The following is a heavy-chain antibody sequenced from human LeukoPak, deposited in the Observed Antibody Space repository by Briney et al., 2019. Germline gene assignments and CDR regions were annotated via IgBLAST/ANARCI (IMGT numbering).Heavy chain of an antibody. Sequence: GXLXLSXAXSGFTFSNAWMSWVRQAPGKGLEWVGRIKSKTDGSTTDYAAPVKGRFTISRDDSKNTLYLQMNSLKTEDTAVYYCTTGGLGWGQGTLVTVSS. CDR1: GFTFSNAW. J-gene: IGHJ4*02. V-gene: IGHV3-15*01. D-gene: IGHD3-10*01. CDR2: IKSKTDGSTT. CDR3: TTGGLG.